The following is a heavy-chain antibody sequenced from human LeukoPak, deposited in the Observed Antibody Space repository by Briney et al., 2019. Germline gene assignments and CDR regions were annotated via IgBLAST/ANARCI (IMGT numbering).Heavy chain of an antibody. CDR3: AKDSGPGSYYPTGDEY. V-gene: IGHV3-23*01. J-gene: IGHJ4*02. D-gene: IGHD3-10*01. CDR1: GLTFSNYA. CDR2: ISNSGYGT. Sequence: GGSLTLSCAASGLTFSNYAMTWVRQAPEEGLKWVSSISNSGYGTYYADSVKGRFTISRDNSKNTLYLQMNSLRAEDTAIYYCAKDSGPGSYYPTGDEYWGQGTLVTVSS.